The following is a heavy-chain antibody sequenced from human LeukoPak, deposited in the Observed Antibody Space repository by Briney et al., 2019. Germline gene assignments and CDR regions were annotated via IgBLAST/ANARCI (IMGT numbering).Heavy chain of an antibody. Sequence: SETLSLTCAVYGGSFSGYYWSWIRQPPGKGLEWIGEINHSESTNYNPSLKSRVTISVDTSKNQFSLKLSSVTAADTAVYYCARRSGRGYERIDYWGQGTLVTVSS. J-gene: IGHJ4*02. CDR2: INHSEST. V-gene: IGHV4-34*01. D-gene: IGHD5-12*01. CDR3: ARRSGRGYERIDY. CDR1: GGSFSGYY.